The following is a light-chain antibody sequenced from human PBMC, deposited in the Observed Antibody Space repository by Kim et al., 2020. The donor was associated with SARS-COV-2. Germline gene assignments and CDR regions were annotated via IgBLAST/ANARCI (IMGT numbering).Light chain of an antibody. CDR1: SRDVGSYNL. V-gene: IGLV2-23*02. CDR3: CSYAGSSTYVV. Sequence: QSLTLACTGASRDVGSYNLVSWYQQHPDKAPKLMIYEVSKRPSGVSNRFSGSKSGNTASLTISGLQPEDEADYYCCSYAGSSTYVVFGGGTQLTVL. CDR2: EVS. J-gene: IGLJ2*01.